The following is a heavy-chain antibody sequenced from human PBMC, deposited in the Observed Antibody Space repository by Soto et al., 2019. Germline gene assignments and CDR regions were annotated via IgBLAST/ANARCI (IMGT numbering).Heavy chain of an antibody. CDR1: GGSISSGGYY. V-gene: IGHV4-31*03. D-gene: IGHD6-6*01. CDR3: ARVDSSSMDV. Sequence: SETLSLTCTVPGGSISSGGYYWSWIRQHPGKGLEWIGYIYYSGSTYYNPSLKSRVTISVDTSKNQFSLKLSSVTAADTAVYYCARVDSSSMDVWGKGTTVTVSS. J-gene: IGHJ6*03. CDR2: IYYSGST.